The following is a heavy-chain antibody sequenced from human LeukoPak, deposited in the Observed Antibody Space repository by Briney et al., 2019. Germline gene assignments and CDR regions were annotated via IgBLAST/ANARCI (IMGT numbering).Heavy chain of an antibody. CDR2: IYPGDSDT. Sequence: PGESLKISCKGSGYSFTSYWIGWVRQMPGKGPEWMGIIYPGDSDTRYSPSFQGQVTISADKSISTAYLQWSSLKASDTAMYYCARLGVYYYDSSGYYRHFDYWGQGTLVTVSS. CDR3: ARLGVYYYDSSGYYRHFDY. V-gene: IGHV5-51*01. J-gene: IGHJ4*02. CDR1: GYSFTSYW. D-gene: IGHD3-22*01.